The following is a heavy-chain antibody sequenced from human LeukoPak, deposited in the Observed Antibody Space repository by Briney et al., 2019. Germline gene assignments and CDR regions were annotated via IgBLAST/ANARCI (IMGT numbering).Heavy chain of an antibody. Sequence: PSETLSLTCTVSGGSINSYYWSWIRQPAGKGLEWIGRIYTSGSTNYNPSLKSRVTMSVDTSKNQFSLKLSSVTAADTAVYYCARVIVGDIVVVPAAITAGEWFDPWGQGTLVTVSS. CDR2: IYTSGST. CDR3: ARVIVGDIVVVPAAITAGEWFDP. D-gene: IGHD2-2*02. CDR1: GGSINSYY. J-gene: IGHJ5*02. V-gene: IGHV4-4*07.